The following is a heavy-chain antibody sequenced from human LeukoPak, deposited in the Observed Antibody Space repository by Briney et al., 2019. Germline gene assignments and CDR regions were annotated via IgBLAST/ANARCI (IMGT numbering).Heavy chain of an antibody. J-gene: IGHJ4*02. V-gene: IGHV3-13*01. CDR1: GFTFSSYD. CDR2: IGTVGDT. CDR3: ARSRGYWGRLDDY. D-gene: IGHD3-22*01. Sequence: GGSLRLSCAASGFTFSSYDMHWVRQATGKGLEWVSAIGTVGDTYYPGSVKGRFTISRENAKNSLYLQMNSLRAGDTAVYFCARSRGYWGRLDDYWGQGTLVTVSS.